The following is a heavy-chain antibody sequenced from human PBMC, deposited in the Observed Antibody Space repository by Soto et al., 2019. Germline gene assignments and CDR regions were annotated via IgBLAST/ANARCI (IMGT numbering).Heavy chain of an antibody. V-gene: IGHV5-10-1*01. CDR1: GYSFTSYW. D-gene: IGHD2-2*01. Sequence: GESLKISCKGSGYSFTSYWISWVRQMPGKGLEWMGRIDPSDSYTNYSPSFQGHVTISADKSISTAYLQWSSLKASDTAMYYCASSPRGYCSSTSCRELGNYYGMDVWGQGTTVAVSS. CDR2: IDPSDSYT. J-gene: IGHJ6*02. CDR3: ASSPRGYCSSTSCRELGNYYGMDV.